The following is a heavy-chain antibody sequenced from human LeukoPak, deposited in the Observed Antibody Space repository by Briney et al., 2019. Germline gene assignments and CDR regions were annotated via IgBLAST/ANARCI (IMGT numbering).Heavy chain of an antibody. V-gene: IGHV3-7*01. D-gene: IGHD2-2*01. J-gene: IGHJ6*03. Sequence: GGSLRLSCTASGFPFSAYWISWVRQAPGKGLEWVANIKEDGSVQDYADSVKGRFTISRDNAKNSLYLQLNSLRVDDTRVYYFVGQLLRVFWGKGTPVT. CDR3: VGQLLRVF. CDR1: GFPFSAYW. CDR2: IKEDGSVQ.